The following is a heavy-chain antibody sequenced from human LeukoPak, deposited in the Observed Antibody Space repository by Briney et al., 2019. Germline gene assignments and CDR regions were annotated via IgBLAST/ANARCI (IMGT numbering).Heavy chain of an antibody. CDR2: IRYDGSNK. CDR1: GFTFSSYG. J-gene: IGHJ4*02. D-gene: IGHD4-17*01. CDR3: AKKGQGEDYGKPG. V-gene: IGHV3-30*02. Sequence: GGSLRLSCAASGFTFSSYGMHWVRQAPGKGLEWVAFIRYDGSNKYYADSVKGRFTISRDNSKNTLSLQMNNLRPDDTAVYYCAKKGQGEDYGKPGWGQGTLVTVSS.